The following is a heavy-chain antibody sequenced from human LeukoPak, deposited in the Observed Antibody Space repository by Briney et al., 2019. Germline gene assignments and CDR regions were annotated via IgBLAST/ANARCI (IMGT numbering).Heavy chain of an antibody. Sequence: SETLSLTCTVSGGSISSYYWSWIRQLAGKGLEWIGRIYTSGSTNYNPSLKSRVTMSVDTSKNQFSLKLSSVTAADTAVYYCARGVVRRGPDNWFDPWGQGTLVTVSS. CDR1: GGSISSYY. V-gene: IGHV4-4*07. D-gene: IGHD2-2*01. CDR2: IYTSGST. J-gene: IGHJ5*02. CDR3: ARGVVRRGPDNWFDP.